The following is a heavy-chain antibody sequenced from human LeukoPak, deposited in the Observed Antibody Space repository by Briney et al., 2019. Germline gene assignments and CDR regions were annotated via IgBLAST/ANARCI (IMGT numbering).Heavy chain of an antibody. D-gene: IGHD2-15*01. CDR2: INHSGST. CDR3: ARAVRTSGGSWRYYYYGMDV. CDR1: GGSFSGYY. J-gene: IGHJ6*02. Sequence: SETLSLTCAVYGGSFSGYYWSWIRQPPGKGLEWIGEINHSGSTNYNPSLKSRVTISVDTSKNQFSLKLSSVTSADTAVYYCARAVRTSGGSWRYYYYGMDVWGQGTTVTVSS. V-gene: IGHV4-34*01.